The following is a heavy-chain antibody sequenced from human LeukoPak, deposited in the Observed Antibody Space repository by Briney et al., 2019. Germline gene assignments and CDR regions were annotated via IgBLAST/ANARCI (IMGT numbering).Heavy chain of an antibody. CDR2: INHSGST. D-gene: IGHD3-10*01. V-gene: IGHV4-34*01. CDR1: GGSFSGYY. J-gene: IGHJ4*02. Sequence: SSETLSLTCAVYGGSFSGYYWSWIRQPPGKGLEWIGGINHSGSTNYNPSLKSRVTISVDTSKNQFSLKLSSVTAADTAVYYCARGTYYYGSGRTTANDYWGQGTLVTVSS. CDR3: ARGTYYYGSGRTTANDY.